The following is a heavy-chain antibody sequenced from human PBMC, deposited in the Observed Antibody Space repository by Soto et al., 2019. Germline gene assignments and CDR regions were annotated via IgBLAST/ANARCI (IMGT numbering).Heavy chain of an antibody. Sequence: EVQLLESGGGLVQPGGSLRLSCAASGFTFSNYDMNWFRQAPGKGLEWVSTISGSGGSPYYADSVKGRFTISRDNSKNPLYLQVDSLRAGDSAIYYCAKEGTSGLYNCDYWGQGTLDTVSS. J-gene: IGHJ4*02. CDR2: ISGSGGSP. CDR1: GFTFSNYD. CDR3: AKEGTSGLYNCDY. V-gene: IGHV3-23*01. D-gene: IGHD6-19*01.